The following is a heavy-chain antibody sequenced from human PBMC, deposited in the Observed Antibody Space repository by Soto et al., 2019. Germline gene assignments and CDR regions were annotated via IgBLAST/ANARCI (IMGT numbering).Heavy chain of an antibody. J-gene: IGHJ4*02. CDR1: GFTFSSYG. D-gene: IGHD1-1*01. CDR3: AKSVYNWNDGFFDY. V-gene: IGHV3-30*18. Sequence: ESGGGVVQPGRSLRLSCAASGFTFSSYGMHWVRQAPGKGLQRVAVISYDGNNKYYADSVKGRFTISRDNSKNTLYLQMNSLRAEDTAVYYCAKSVYNWNDGFFDYWGQGTLVTVSS. CDR2: ISYDGNNK.